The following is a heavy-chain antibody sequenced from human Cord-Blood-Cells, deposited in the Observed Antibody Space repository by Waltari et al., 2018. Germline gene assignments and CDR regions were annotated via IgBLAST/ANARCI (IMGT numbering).Heavy chain of an antibody. V-gene: IGHV1-69*01. J-gene: IGHJ5*02. Sequence: GQGLEWMGGIIPIFGTANYAQKFQGRVTITADESPSTAYMELSSLRSEDTAVYYCAGAASGSYYWFDPWGQGTLVTVSS. D-gene: IGHD1-26*01. CDR2: IIPIFGTA. CDR3: AGAASGSYYWFDP.